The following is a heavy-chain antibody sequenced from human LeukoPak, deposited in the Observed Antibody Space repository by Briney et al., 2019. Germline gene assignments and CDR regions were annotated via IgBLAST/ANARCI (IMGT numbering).Heavy chain of an antibody. CDR3: ARGFIDSSGYYLH. CDR2: INPNSGGT. J-gene: IGHJ4*02. D-gene: IGHD3-22*01. CDR1: GYTFTGYY. Sequence: ASVKVSCKASGYTFTGYYMHWVRQAPGQGLEWMGWINPNSGGTNYAQKFQGRVTMTRDTSISTAYMELSRLRSDDAAVYYCARGFIDSSGYYLHWGQGTLVTVSS. V-gene: IGHV1-2*02.